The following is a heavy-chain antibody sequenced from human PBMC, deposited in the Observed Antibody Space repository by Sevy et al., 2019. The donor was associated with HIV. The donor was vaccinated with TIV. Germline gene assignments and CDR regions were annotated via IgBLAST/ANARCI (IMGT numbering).Heavy chain of an antibody. V-gene: IGHV1-69*13. J-gene: IGHJ4*02. CDR2: IIPIFGTA. CDR1: GGTFSSYA. CDR3: ARDCNGDFWSGSFDY. D-gene: IGHD3-3*01. Sequence: ASVKVSCKASGGTFSSYAISWVRQAPGQGLEWMGGIIPIFGTANYAQKFQGRVTITADESTSTAYMELSSLRSEGTAVYYCARDCNGDFWSGSFDYWGQGTLVTVSS.